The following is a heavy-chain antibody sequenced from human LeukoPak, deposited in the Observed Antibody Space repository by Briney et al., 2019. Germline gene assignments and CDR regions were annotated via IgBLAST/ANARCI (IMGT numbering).Heavy chain of an antibody. Sequence: GASVKVSCKASGYSFTAYYIHWVRQAPGQGLEWMGWMNPKSPGTNYAQKFQGRVTMTRDTSISTAYMELSSLTSDDSAVYYCARDPAQSYYTDVWGIGTTVTASS. CDR1: GYSFTAYY. CDR2: MNPKSPGT. CDR3: ARDPAQSYYTDV. J-gene: IGHJ6*03. V-gene: IGHV1-2*02.